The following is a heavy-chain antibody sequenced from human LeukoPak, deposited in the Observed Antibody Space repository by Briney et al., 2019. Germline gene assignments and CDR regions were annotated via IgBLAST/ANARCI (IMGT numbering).Heavy chain of an antibody. J-gene: IGHJ3*02. CDR1: GFTVSSNY. Sequence: GGSLRLSCAASGFTVSSNYVSWVRQAPGKGLEWVSVIYSGGSTYYADSVKGRFTISRDNSKNTLYLQMNSLRAEDTAVYYCARHPTGRDAFDIWGQGTMVTVSS. CDR3: ARHPTGRDAFDI. V-gene: IGHV3-53*01. CDR2: IYSGGST.